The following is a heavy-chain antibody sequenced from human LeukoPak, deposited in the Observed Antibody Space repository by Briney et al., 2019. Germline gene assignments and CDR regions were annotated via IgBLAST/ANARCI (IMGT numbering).Heavy chain of an antibody. CDR2: TYYRSKWYN. CDR3: ARTTGHFDY. Sequence: SQTLSLTCASSGGSVSSKSAAWNWIRQSPSRGLEWLGRTYYRSKWYNEYAVSLKGRITINPDTSKNQFSLQLNSVAPEDTAVYYCARTTGHFDYWGQGTLVTVSS. D-gene: IGHD3-9*01. J-gene: IGHJ4*02. CDR1: GGSVSSKSAA. V-gene: IGHV6-1*01.